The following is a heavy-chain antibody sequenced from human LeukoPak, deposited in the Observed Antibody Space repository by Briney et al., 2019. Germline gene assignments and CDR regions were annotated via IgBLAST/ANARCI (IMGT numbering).Heavy chain of an antibody. CDR2: ISSSSSTI. D-gene: IGHD4-17*01. Sequence: GGSLRLSCAASGFTSSSYSMNWVRQAPGKGLEWVSYISSSSSTIYYADSVKGRFTISRDNAKNSLYLQMNSLRAEDTAVYYCARDRRYGDYSLDYWGQGTLVTVSS. V-gene: IGHV3-48*01. CDR1: GFTSSSYS. J-gene: IGHJ4*02. CDR3: ARDRRYGDYSLDY.